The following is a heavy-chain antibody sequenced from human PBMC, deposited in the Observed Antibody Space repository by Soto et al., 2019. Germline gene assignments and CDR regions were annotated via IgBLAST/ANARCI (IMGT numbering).Heavy chain of an antibody. V-gene: IGHV3-30-3*01. CDR2: ILYDGSNK. Sequence: GSLRLSCAASGFTFSDYSMHWVRQAPGKGLEWVALILYDGSNKYYADSLKGRFTISRDNAKNSLYLQMNSLRAEDTAVYYCARDYYDSFFDYWGQGTLVTVSS. CDR1: GFTFSDYS. D-gene: IGHD3-22*01. J-gene: IGHJ4*02. CDR3: ARDYYDSFFDY.